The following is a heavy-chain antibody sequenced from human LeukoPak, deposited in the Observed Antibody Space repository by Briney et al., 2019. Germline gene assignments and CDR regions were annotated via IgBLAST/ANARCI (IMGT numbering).Heavy chain of an antibody. CDR1: GGSISSYY. J-gene: IGHJ4*02. CDR3: ARIVRSSSPQFDY. Sequence: SETLSLTCTASGGSISSYYWSWLRQPPGKGLEWIGYIYYSGSTNYNPSLKSRVTISVDTSKNQFSLKLSSVTAADTAVYYCARIVRSSSPQFDYWGQGTLVTVSS. CDR2: IYYSGST. V-gene: IGHV4-59*01. D-gene: IGHD6-13*01.